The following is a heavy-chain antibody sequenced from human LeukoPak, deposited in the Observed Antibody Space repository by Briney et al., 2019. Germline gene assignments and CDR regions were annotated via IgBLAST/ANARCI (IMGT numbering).Heavy chain of an antibody. CDR3: ARHSQQLVFSPFDY. Sequence: PGGSLRLSCEASGFTFSDSFMSWIRQAPGKGLAWIAYISSRSRTTHYADSVKGRFTISRDNAKSSPFLQMDSLRAEDTAVYYCARHSQQLVFSPFDYWGQGSVVTVSS. V-gene: IGHV3-11*01. CDR1: GFTFSDSF. J-gene: IGHJ4*02. D-gene: IGHD6-6*01. CDR2: ISSRSRTT.